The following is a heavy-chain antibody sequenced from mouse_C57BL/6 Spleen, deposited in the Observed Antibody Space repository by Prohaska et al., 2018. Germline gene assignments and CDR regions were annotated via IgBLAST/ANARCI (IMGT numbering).Heavy chain of an antibody. D-gene: IGHD1-1*01. V-gene: IGHV1-50*01. CDR3: ARGYYGSSPWYFDV. CDR2: IDPSDSYT. CDR1: GYTFTNYW. Sequence: QVQLQQPGAELVKPGASVKLSCKASGYTFTNYWMQWVKQRPGQGLEWIGEIDPSDSYTNYNQKFKGKATLTVDTSSSTAYMQLSSLTSEDSAVYYCARGYYGSSPWYFDVWGTGTTVTVSS. J-gene: IGHJ1*03.